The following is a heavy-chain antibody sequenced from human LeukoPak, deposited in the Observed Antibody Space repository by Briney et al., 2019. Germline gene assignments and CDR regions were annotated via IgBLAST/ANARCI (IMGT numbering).Heavy chain of an antibody. V-gene: IGHV3-11*01. CDR3: AKSPGYNRYDSSGYYFDY. Sequence: GGSLRLSCAASGFTFSDYYMSWIRQAPGKGLEWVSYISTTATTIYYADSVKGRFTISRDNAKNSLYLQMNSLRAEDTALYYCAKSPGYNRYDSSGYYFDYWGQGTLVTVSS. J-gene: IGHJ4*02. CDR1: GFTFSDYY. D-gene: IGHD3-22*01. CDR2: ISTTATTI.